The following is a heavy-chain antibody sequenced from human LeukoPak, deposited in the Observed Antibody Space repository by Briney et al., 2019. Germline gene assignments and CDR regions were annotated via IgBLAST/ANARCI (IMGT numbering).Heavy chain of an antibody. D-gene: IGHD6-13*01. V-gene: IGHV3-13*05. J-gene: IGHJ6*04. CDR3: ARAHRGSSWWPEYYYYGMDV. CDR2: IGTAGDP. Sequence: PGGSLRLSCAASGFTFSSYDMHWVRQATGKGLEWVSAIGTAGDPYYPGSVKGRFTISRENAKNSLYLQMNSLRAGDTAVYYCARAHRGSSWWPEYYYYGMDVWGKGTTVTVSS. CDR1: GFTFSSYD.